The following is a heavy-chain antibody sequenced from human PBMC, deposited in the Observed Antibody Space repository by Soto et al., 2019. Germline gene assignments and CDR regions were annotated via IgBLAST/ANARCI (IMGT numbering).Heavy chain of an antibody. CDR2: IIPIFGTA. D-gene: IGHD5-18*01. CDR1: GGTFSSYA. CDR3: ARSDTDKAAPYYGMDV. Sequence: SSVKVSCKASGGTFSSYAISWVRQAPGQGREWMGGIIPIFGTANYAQKFQGRVTITADESTSTAYMELSSLRSEDTAVYYCARSDTDKAAPYYGMDVWGQGTTVPVSS. J-gene: IGHJ6*02. V-gene: IGHV1-69*13.